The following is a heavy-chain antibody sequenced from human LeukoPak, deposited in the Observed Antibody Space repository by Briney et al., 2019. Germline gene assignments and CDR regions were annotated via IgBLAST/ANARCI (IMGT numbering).Heavy chain of an antibody. CDR1: GGTFSSYA. J-gene: IGHJ5*02. D-gene: IGHD6-6*01. CDR3: AREGYSSSSPYNWFDP. Sequence: SVKVSRKASGGTFSSYAISWVRQAPGQGLEWMGRIIPILGIANYAQKFQGRVTITADKSTSTAYMELSSLRSEDTAVYYCAREGYSSSSPYNWFDPWGQGTLVTVSS. CDR2: IIPILGIA. V-gene: IGHV1-69*04.